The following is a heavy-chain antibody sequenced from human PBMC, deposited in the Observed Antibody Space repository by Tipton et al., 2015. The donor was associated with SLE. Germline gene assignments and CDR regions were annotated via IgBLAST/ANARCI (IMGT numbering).Heavy chain of an antibody. J-gene: IGHJ4*02. CDR1: GFSVSTYY. CDR3: ARDHIAADGTFDY. D-gene: IGHD6-25*01. CDR2: IYSGGNT. Sequence: SLRLSCAASGFSVSTYYMSWVRQAPGQGLEWVSVIYSGGNTLYSGSVEGRFTISRDTSKNTVYLQMNSLRPNDTAVYHCARDHIAADGTFDYWGQGALVTVSS. V-gene: IGHV3-53*01.